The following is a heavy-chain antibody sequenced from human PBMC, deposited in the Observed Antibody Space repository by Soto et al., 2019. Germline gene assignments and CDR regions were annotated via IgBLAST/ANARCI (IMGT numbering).Heavy chain of an antibody. D-gene: IGHD6-6*01. CDR3: ARVDVPSSSSTGNAFDI. V-gene: IGHV6-1*01. J-gene: IGHJ3*02. CDR2: TYYRYKWYN. CDR1: GDSVASNSAA. Sequence: PSQALSLTCAISGDSVASNSAAWNWIRQSPSRGLEWLGRTYYRYKWYNDYAVSVKSRITINPDTSKNQFSLQLNSVTPEDTAVYYCARVDVPSSSSTGNAFDIWGQGTMVTVSS.